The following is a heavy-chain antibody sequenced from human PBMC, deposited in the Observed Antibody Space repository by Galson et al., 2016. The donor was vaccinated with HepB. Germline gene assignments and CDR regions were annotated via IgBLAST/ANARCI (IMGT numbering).Heavy chain of an antibody. CDR2: AYQRSSWTN. CDR1: GDSVSRTGPA. CDR3: ARGQHTAMDV. J-gene: IGHJ6*02. Sequence: CAISGDSVSRTGPAWNWLRQSPTRGLEWLGRAYQRSSWTNDYSESVKSRITISPDTSKNQFSLQLNSVTPEDTAVYYCARGQHTAMDVWGQGTTVTVSS. V-gene: IGHV6-1*01. D-gene: IGHD6-13*01.